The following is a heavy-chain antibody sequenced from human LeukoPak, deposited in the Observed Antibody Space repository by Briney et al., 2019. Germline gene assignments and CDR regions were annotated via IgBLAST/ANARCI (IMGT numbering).Heavy chain of an antibody. CDR2: ISSSSYI. CDR1: GFTFSSYS. J-gene: IGHJ4*02. D-gene: IGHD4/OR15-4a*01. CDR3: ARRAGAYSHPYDY. Sequence: GGSLRLSCAASGFTFSSYSMNWVRQAPGKGLEWVSSISSSSYIYYADSVKGRFTISRDNSKNTLYLQMNSLRAEDTAVYYCARRAGAYSHPYDYWGQGTLVTVSS. V-gene: IGHV3-21*04.